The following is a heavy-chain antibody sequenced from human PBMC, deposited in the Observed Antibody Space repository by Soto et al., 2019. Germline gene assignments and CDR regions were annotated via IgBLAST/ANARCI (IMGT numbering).Heavy chain of an antibody. V-gene: IGHV3-15*01. D-gene: IGHD1-26*01. CDR3: TAALPAPPIVPFVGLHQLYYYGMDV. CDR1: GFTFSNAW. Sequence: GSLRLSCAASGFTFSNAWMSWVRQAPGNGLEWVGRIKSKTDGGTTDYAAPVKGRFTISRDDSKNTLYLQMNSLKTEDTAVYYCTAALPAPPIVPFVGLHQLYYYGMDVCGQGTTVTVSS. J-gene: IGHJ6*02. CDR2: IKSKTDGGTT.